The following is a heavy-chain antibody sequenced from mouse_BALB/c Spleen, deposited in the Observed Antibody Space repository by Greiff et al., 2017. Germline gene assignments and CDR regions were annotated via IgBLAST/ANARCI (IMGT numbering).Heavy chain of an antibody. Sequence: VQVVESGPGLVAPSQSLSITCTVSGFSLTSYGVHWVRQPPGKGLEWLGVIWAGGSTNYNSALMSRLSISKDNSKSQVFLKMNSLQTDDTAMYYCARNYYGSSPHAMDYWGQGTSVTVSS. CDR2: IWAGGST. CDR1: GFSLTSYG. V-gene: IGHV2-9*02. CDR3: ARNYYGSSPHAMDY. J-gene: IGHJ4*01. D-gene: IGHD1-1*01.